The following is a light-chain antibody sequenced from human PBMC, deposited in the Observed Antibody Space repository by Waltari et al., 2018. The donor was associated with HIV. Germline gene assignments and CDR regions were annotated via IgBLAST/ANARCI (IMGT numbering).Light chain of an antibody. CDR2: SNN. J-gene: IGLJ3*02. CDR3: TTWDDSLNVLV. V-gene: IGLV1-44*01. Sequence: QSVLPQPPSASGTPGQTVTISCSGSRSNIGSNTVNWYQHLPGTAPKLLIYSNNVRPSGVPDRFSGFKSGTSASLAISGLQSQDEADYYCTTWDDSLNVLVFGGGTEVTVL. CDR1: RSNIGSNT.